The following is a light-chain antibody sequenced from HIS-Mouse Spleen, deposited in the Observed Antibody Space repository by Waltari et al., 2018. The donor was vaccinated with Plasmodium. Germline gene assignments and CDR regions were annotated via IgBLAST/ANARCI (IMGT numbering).Light chain of an antibody. J-gene: IGLJ2*01. V-gene: IGLV2-8*01. CDR1: SSDVGGFNY. Sequence: QSALIQPPSASGSPGQSCTSSCTGTSSDVGGFNYLSWYQQHPGKAPKLMAYEVSTRPSGVPVRFSGSKSGNTASLTVSGLQAEDEADYYCSSYAGSNNLVFGGGTKLTVL. CDR3: SSYAGSNNLV. CDR2: EVS.